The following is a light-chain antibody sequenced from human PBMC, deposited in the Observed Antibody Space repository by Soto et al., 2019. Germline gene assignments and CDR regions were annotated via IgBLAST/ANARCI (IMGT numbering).Light chain of an antibody. J-gene: IGKJ2*01. V-gene: IGKV2-24*01. CDR1: QSLVHSDGNTY. CDR3: MQATQYRPYT. Sequence: DLVLTQTPLSSPVTLGQPASISCRSSQSLVHSDGNTYLSWFHQRPGQPPRLLIDKVSNRFSGXPXSXXGGGAGTDFTLKISRVEAEDVGIYFCMQATQYRPYTFGQGTKLEIK. CDR2: KVS.